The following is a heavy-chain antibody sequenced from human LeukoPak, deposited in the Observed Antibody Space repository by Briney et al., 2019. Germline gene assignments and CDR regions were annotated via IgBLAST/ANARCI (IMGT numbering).Heavy chain of an antibody. CDR1: GGSISRYY. J-gene: IGHJ4*02. D-gene: IGHD3-3*01. Sequence: SETLSLTCNVSGGSISRYYWSWIRQPPGKGLEWIGYIYYSGTTNYNPSLKSRVTISVDTSKNQFSLKLSSVTAADTADYYCARGPRDYDFWSGYQWIDYWGQGTLVTVSS. CDR3: ARGPRDYDFWSGYQWIDY. CDR2: IYYSGTT. V-gene: IGHV4-59*01.